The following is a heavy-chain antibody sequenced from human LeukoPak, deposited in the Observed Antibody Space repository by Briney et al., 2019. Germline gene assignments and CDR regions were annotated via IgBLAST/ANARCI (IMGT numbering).Heavy chain of an antibody. J-gene: IGHJ6*04. CDR2: IYYSGST. V-gene: IGHV4-30-4*01. CDR3: ARESLTSYYYYGMDV. Sequence: SETLSLTCTVSGGSISSGDSYWSWIRQPPGKGLEWIGYIYYSGSTYYNPSLKSRVTISVDTSKNQCSLKLSSVTAADTAVYYCARESLTSYYYYGMDVWGKGTTVTVSS. D-gene: IGHD3-9*01. CDR1: GGSISSGDSY.